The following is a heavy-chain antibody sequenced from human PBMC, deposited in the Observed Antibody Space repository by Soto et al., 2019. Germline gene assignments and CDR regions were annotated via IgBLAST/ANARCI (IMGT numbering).Heavy chain of an antibody. CDR2: MNPNSGNT. V-gene: IGHV1-8*01. Sequence: QVQLVQSGAEVKKPGASVKVSCKASGYTFTTYDINWVRQATGEGLEWMGWMNPNSGNTGHAQKFQGRVTLTSDTSISTAYMELNGLRSEETAVYYCASGRDSSSWYDACDYWGQGTLVTVSS. CDR3: ASGRDSSSWYDACDY. CDR1: GYTFTTYD. J-gene: IGHJ4*02. D-gene: IGHD6-13*01.